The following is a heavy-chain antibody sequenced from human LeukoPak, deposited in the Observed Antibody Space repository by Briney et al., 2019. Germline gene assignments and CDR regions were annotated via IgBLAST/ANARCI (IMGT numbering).Heavy chain of an antibody. J-gene: IGHJ4*02. D-gene: IGHD4-17*01. Sequence: PGGSLRLSCAASGFTFSGYSMNWVRQAPGKGLEWVSYSSGSSSTIYYADSVKGRFTISRDNAKNSLYLEMNNLGAEDTAVYYCARQRAGFTVTTSDYWGQGTLVTVSS. V-gene: IGHV3-48*01. CDR1: GFTFSGYS. CDR3: ARQRAGFTVTTSDY. CDR2: SSGSSSTI.